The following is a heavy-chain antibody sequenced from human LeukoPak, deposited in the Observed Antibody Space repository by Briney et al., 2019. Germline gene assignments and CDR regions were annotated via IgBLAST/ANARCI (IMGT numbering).Heavy chain of an antibody. CDR3: ARHLEYSSSGGSFDY. Sequence: GESLKISCKGSGYSFTSYGIGWVRQMPGKGLEWMGIIYPGDSDTRYSPSFQGQVTISADKSISTAYLQWSSLKASDTAMYYCARHLEYSSSGGSFDYWGQGTLVTVSS. V-gene: IGHV5-51*01. D-gene: IGHD6-6*01. CDR1: GYSFTSYG. J-gene: IGHJ4*02. CDR2: IYPGDSDT.